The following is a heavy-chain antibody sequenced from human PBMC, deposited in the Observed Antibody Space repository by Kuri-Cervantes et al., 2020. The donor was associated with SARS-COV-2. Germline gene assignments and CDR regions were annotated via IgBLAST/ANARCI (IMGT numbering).Heavy chain of an antibody. V-gene: IGHV3-30*04. J-gene: IGHJ4*02. D-gene: IGHD2-2*01. CDR2: ISYDGSNK. CDR3: AIEVPATAGFDY. CDR1: GFTFSSYA. Sequence: GESLKISCAASGFTFSSYAMHWVRQAPGKGLEWVAVISYDGSNKYYADSVKGQFTISRDNSKNTLYLQMNSLRAEDTAVYYCAIEVPATAGFDYWGQGTLVTVSS.